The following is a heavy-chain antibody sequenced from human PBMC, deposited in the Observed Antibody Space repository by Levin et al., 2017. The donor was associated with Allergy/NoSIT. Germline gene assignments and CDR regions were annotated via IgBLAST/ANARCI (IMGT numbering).Heavy chain of an antibody. CDR1: GFTFSSYS. CDR2: ISSSSSTI. V-gene: IGHV3-48*01. J-gene: IGHJ4*02. CDR3: ARGYYGSGFPLFSK. Sequence: GGSLRLSCAASGFTFSSYSMNWVRQAPGKGLEWVSYISSSSSTIYYADSVKGRFTISRDNAKNSLYLQMNSLRAEDTAVYYCARGYYGSGFPLFSKWGQGTLVTVSS. D-gene: IGHD3-10*01.